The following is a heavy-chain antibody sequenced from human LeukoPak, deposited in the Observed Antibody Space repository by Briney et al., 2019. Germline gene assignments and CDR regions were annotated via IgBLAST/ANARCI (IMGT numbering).Heavy chain of an antibody. J-gene: IGHJ6*02. CDR2: ISSSSSYI. D-gene: IGHD6-13*01. Sequence: GGSLRLSCAASGFTFSSYSMNWVRRAPGRGLEWVSSISSSSSYIYYADSVKGRFTISRDNAKNSLYLQMNSLRAEDTAVYYCAREYSSSWYYYYYGMDAWGQGTTVTVSS. CDR3: AREYSSSWYYYYYGMDA. V-gene: IGHV3-21*01. CDR1: GFTFSSYS.